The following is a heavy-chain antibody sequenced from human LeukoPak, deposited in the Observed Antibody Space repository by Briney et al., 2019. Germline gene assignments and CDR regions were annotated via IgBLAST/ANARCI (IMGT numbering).Heavy chain of an antibody. J-gene: IGHJ4*02. Sequence: GGSLRLSCAASGFTFSSYSMNWVRQDPGEGLEWVSSISSSSSYIYYADSVKGRFTISRDNAKNSLYLQMNSLRAEDTAVYYCARDLLVVPAAKDYWGQGTLVTVSS. CDR3: ARDLLVVPAAKDY. CDR2: ISSSSSYI. V-gene: IGHV3-21*01. CDR1: GFTFSSYS. D-gene: IGHD2-2*01.